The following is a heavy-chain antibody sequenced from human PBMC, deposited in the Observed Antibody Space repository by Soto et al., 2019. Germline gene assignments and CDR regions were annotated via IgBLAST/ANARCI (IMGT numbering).Heavy chain of an antibody. D-gene: IGHD3-10*01. CDR1: GFTFSSYA. J-gene: IGHJ3*02. Sequence: EVQLLESGGGLVQPGGSLRLSCAASGFTFSSYAMSWVRQAPGKGLEWVSAISGSGGSTYYADSVKGRFTISRDNSKNTLYLQMNSLRAEDTFLYYCAKVQYTFGAPCDAFDIWGKRTMLTLSS. CDR3: AKVQYTFGAPCDAFDI. V-gene: IGHV3-23*01. CDR2: ISGSGGST.